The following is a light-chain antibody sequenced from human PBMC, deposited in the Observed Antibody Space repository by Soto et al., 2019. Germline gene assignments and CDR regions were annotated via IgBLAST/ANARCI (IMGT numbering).Light chain of an antibody. CDR3: QHAYVAPYS. J-gene: IGKJ2*03. CDR1: QSISSW. Sequence: DIQMTQSPSTLSASVGDRVTITCRASQSISSWLAWYQQKPGEVPKLLIYSASSLHSGVPSRFTGSGSETDFTLTIRSLQPEDFATYYCQHAYVAPYSFGQGTKV. CDR2: SAS. V-gene: IGKV1-5*01.